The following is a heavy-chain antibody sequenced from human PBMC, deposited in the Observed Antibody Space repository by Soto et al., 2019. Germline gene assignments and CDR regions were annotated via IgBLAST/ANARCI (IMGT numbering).Heavy chain of an antibody. CDR3: ASDWEPGIAVAGLTIFDY. J-gene: IGHJ4*02. D-gene: IGHD6-19*01. V-gene: IGHV1-18*04. CDR1: GYTFTSYG. Sequence: QVQLVQSGAEVKKPGASVKVSCKASGYTFTSYGISWVRQAPGQGLEWMGWISAYNGNTNYAQKLQGRVTMTTDTYTSTAYIEPRSRSSDDTAVYSCASDWEPGIAVAGLTIFDYWGQGTLVPVSS. CDR2: ISAYNGNT.